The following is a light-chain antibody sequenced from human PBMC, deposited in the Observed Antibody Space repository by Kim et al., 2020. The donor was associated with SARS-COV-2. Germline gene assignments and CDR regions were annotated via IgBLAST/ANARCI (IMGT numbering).Light chain of an antibody. CDR3: LQYNVYPLT. V-gene: IGKV1-16*02. CDR1: QDISNY. CDR2: AAS. Sequence: DVQMTQSPSSLSASVGDRVTMTCRASQDISNYLAWVQQKPGKAPKFLIYAASNLQSGVPSKFSVSRSGTDFTLTISSLQPEDFATYYCLQYNVYPLTFGGGTKVDIK. J-gene: IGKJ4*01.